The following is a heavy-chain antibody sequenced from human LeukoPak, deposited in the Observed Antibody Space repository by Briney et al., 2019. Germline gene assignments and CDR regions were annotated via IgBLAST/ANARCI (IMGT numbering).Heavy chain of an antibody. CDR2: IYYSVST. D-gene: IGHD3-22*01. V-gene: IGHV4-39*01. CDR1: GGSISSSSYY. CDR3: ARRRMSSGYYYGGGLSWFDP. Sequence: PSETLSLTCTVSGGSISSSSYYWGWIRQPPGKGLEWIGSIYYSVSTYYNPSLKSRVTISVDTSKNQFSLKLSSVTAADTAVYYCARRRMSSGYYYGGGLSWFDPWGQGTLVTVSS. J-gene: IGHJ5*02.